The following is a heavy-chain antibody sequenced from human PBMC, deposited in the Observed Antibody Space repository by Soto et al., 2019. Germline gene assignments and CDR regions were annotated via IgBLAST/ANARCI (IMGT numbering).Heavy chain of an antibody. D-gene: IGHD2-2*01. V-gene: IGHV3-23*01. CDR2: IYGSAARV. J-gene: IGHJ4*02. CDR3: AKNREPDDRWVIDW. Sequence: EVQLLESGGDLVRPGTSLRLSCAASGFTFQSYTISWVRQAPGKGLEWVSGIYGSAARVFYADSVQGRFTISRDNSRNTVYLQMNNLRVEDTALYYCAKNREPDDRWVIDWWGRGTRVTVSS. CDR1: GFTFQSYT.